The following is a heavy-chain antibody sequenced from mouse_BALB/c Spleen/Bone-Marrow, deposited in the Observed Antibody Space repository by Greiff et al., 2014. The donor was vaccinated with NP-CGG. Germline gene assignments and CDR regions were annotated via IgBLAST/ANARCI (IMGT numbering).Heavy chain of an antibody. CDR3: AREGVDYFDY. V-gene: IGHV1-14*01. CDR1: GYTFTSYV. CDR2: INPYNDAT. J-gene: IGHJ2*01. Sequence: EVQLQQSGPELVKPGASVKMSCKASGYTFTSYVIHWVKQKPGQGLEWIGYINPYNDATKFNERFKGKATLTSDKSSSTAYMVPSSLTSEDSAVYYCAREGVDYFDYWGQGTTLTVSS.